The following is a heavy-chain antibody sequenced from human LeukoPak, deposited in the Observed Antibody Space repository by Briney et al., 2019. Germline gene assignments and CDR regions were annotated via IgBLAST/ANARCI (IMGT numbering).Heavy chain of an antibody. V-gene: IGHV3-23*01. Sequence: PGGSLRLSCAASGFSFSSYAMSWVRQAPGKGLEWVSAISGSGGSTYYADSVQGRFTISRDNSKSTQSLQMNILRAEATAVYYCLGYCSGGNCYSGGYWGQGTLVTVSS. CDR1: GFSFSSYA. D-gene: IGHD2-15*01. CDR3: LGYCSGGNCYSGGY. CDR2: ISGSGGST. J-gene: IGHJ4*02.